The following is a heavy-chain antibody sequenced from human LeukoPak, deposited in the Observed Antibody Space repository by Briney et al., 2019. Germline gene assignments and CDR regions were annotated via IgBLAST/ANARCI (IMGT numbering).Heavy chain of an antibody. D-gene: IGHD3-3*01. V-gene: IGHV5-51*01. J-gene: IGHJ4*02. CDR3: ARLVSSRVFDY. CDR1: GYSFTDYW. Sequence: GESLKISCKGSGYSFTDYWIGWVRQMPGKGLEWMEIIYPADSDTRYSPSFQGQVTISADKSISTAYLQWSSLRASDTAMYYCARLVSSRVFDYWGQGTLVTVSS. CDR2: IYPADSDT.